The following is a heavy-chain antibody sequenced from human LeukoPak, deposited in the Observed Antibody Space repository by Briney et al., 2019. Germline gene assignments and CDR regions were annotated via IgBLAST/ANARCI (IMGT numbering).Heavy chain of an antibody. CDR3: ARHGTGQKAFNI. CDR2: IHSRGT. V-gene: IGHV4-59*08. D-gene: IGHD1-14*01. Sequence: PSETLSLTCTVSSGSISGYYWSWIRQPPGKGLEWIGQIHSRGTIYNPSLKSRVTISVDTSKNQFSLKLSSGSAADTAAYYCARHGTGQKAFNIWGQGTMVTVSS. CDR1: SGSISGYY. J-gene: IGHJ3*02.